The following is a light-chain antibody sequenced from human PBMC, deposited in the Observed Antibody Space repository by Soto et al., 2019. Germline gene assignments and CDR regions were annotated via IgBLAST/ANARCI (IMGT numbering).Light chain of an antibody. CDR1: QSVSSY. CDR2: AAS. V-gene: IGKV1-39*01. J-gene: IGKJ2*01. Sequence: DIQMTQSPSPLSASVGDRVDITCRTSQSVSSYLNWYQAKPGKAPKLLIYAASSLQSGVPSRFRGSGSGKDFTLTVNSLQPEDFATYYCQQTYSTPLTFGQGTKLESK. CDR3: QQTYSTPLT.